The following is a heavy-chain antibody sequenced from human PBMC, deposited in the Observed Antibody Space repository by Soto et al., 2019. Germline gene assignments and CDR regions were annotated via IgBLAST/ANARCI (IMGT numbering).Heavy chain of an antibody. CDR2: IYYSGSA. V-gene: IGHV4-31*02. CDR1: GGSISSGGYF. Sequence: PSETLSLTCSVSGGSISSGGYFWSWIRQHPGKGLEWIGYIYYSGSAYYNPSLKSRVTISIDTSKNQFSLKLSSVSAADTAVYYCGKVLGCTNVIFYGFKYWGRGTLVTVS. D-gene: IGHD2-8*01. CDR3: GKVLGCTNVIFYGFKY. J-gene: IGHJ4*02.